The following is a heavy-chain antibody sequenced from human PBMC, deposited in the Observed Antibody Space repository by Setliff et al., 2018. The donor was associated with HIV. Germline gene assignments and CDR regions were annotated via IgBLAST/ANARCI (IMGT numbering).Heavy chain of an antibody. CDR3: ATLTYCSGDCYSTGASDI. D-gene: IGHD2-21*01. Sequence: ASVKVSCKASGYTFTSYGISWVRQAPGQGLEWMGWISAYNGHTNYAQKFQGRVTMTIDTSTSTAYTELRSLRSDDTAVYYCATLTYCSGDCYSTGASDIWGQGTMVTVSS. CDR1: GYTFTSYG. V-gene: IGHV1-18*01. J-gene: IGHJ3*02. CDR2: ISAYNGHT.